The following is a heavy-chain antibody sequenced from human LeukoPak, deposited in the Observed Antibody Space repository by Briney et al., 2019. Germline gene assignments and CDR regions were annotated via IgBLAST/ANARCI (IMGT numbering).Heavy chain of an antibody. J-gene: IGHJ4*02. CDR1: GSTFSSYS. V-gene: IGHV3-21*01. CDR3: ARDVSGWPYYFDY. CDR2: ISSSSSYI. Sequence: GGSLRLSCAASGSTFSSYSMNWVRQAPGKGLEWVSSISSSSSYIYYADSVKGRFTISRDNAKNSLYLQMNSLRAEDTAVYYCARDVSGWPYYFDYWGQGTLVTVSS. D-gene: IGHD6-19*01.